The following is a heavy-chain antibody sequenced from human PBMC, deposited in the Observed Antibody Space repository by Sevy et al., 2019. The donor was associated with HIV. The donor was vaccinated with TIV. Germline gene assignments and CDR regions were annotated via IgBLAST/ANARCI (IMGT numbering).Heavy chain of an antibody. Sequence: GGSLRLSCAASGFTFSSYAMHWVRQAPGKGLEWVAVISYDGSNKYYADSVKGRFTISRDNSKNTLYLQMNSLRAEDTAVYYCARSGKIVVVPAAWYMDVWGKGTTVTASS. CDR2: ISYDGSNK. V-gene: IGHV3-30-3*01. J-gene: IGHJ6*03. CDR1: GFTFSSYA. D-gene: IGHD2-2*01. CDR3: ARSGKIVVVPAAWYMDV.